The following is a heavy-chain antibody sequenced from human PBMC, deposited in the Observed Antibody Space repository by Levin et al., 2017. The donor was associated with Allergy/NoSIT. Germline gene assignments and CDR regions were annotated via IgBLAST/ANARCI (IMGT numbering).Heavy chain of an antibody. CDR2: ITGGGFNT. V-gene: IGHV3-23*01. CDR3: AKKQGGTSGFSFDV. CDR1: GFSISEYA. J-gene: IGHJ3*01. Sequence: GGSLRLSCAVSGFSISEYAMAWVRQAPGKGLEWVSEITGGGFNTYYGDSVKGRFTVSKDDSKDTLHLDLSSLRVEDTAVYYCAKKQGGTSGFSFDVWGQGTMVTVSS. D-gene: IGHD1-1*01.